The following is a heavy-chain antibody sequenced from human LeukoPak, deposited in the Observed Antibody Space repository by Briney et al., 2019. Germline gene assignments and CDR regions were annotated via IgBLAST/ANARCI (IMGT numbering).Heavy chain of an antibody. CDR2: INHSGST. CDR1: GGSFSGYY. D-gene: IGHD3-16*02. Sequence: SQTLSLICAVYGGSFSGYYWSWIRQPPGKGLEWIGEINHSGSTNYNPSLKSRVTISVDTSKNQFSLKLSSVTAADTAVYYCAGSSPPTKHYDYIWGSYHRGVQLDYWGQGTLVTVSS. CDR3: AGSSPPTKHYDYIWGSYHRGVQLDY. J-gene: IGHJ4*02. V-gene: IGHV4-34*01.